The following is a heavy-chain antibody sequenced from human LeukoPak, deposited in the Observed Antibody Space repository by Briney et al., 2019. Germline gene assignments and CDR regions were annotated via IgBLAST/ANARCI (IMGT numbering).Heavy chain of an antibody. V-gene: IGHV3-23*01. J-gene: IGHJ5*02. CDR1: GFTFSNYW. D-gene: IGHD3-3*01. Sequence: PGGSLRLSCAASGFTFSNYWMHWVRQAPGKGLEWVSAISGSGGSTYYADSVKGRFTISRDNSKNTLYLQMNSLRAEDTAVYYCASDPKVRSWFDPWGQGTLVTVSS. CDR3: ASDPKVRSWFDP. CDR2: ISGSGGST.